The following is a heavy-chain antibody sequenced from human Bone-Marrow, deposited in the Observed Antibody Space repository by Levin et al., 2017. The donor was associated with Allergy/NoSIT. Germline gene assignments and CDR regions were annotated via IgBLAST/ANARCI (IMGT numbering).Heavy chain of an antibody. Sequence: SCAASGFTFSSNGLHWVRQAPGKGLEWVAVISSDGSFTYYADSVKGRFTVSRDYSKNTLYLQMNNLRAEDTALYYCATSRTFSNVDYFDYWGQGTLVTVSS. J-gene: IGHJ4*02. V-gene: IGHV3-30*04. CDR1: GFTFSSNG. CDR3: ATSRTFSNVDYFDY. CDR2: ISSDGSFT. D-gene: IGHD2/OR15-2a*01.